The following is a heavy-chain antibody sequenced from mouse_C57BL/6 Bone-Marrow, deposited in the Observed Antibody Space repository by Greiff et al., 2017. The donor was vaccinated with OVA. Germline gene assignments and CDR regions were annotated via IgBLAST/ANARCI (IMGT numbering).Heavy chain of an antibody. V-gene: IGHV3-3*01. D-gene: IGHD1-1*01. CDR2: TFYSGIT. Sequence: EVQLQESGPSLVRPSQTLSLTCTVTGFSINSDRYWIWIRQFPGNKLEYIGYTFYSGITYYNPSLESRTYITRDTSKNQFSLKLSSVTTEDTATYYCARGTTVVATDWYFDGWGTGTTVTVSS. J-gene: IGHJ1*03. CDR1: GFSINSDRY. CDR3: ARGTTVVATDWYFDG.